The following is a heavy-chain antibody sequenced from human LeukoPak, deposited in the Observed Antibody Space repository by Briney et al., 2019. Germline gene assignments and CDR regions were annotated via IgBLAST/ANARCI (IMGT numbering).Heavy chain of an antibody. J-gene: IGHJ4*02. CDR2: MSGSGGIT. CDR3: ARVRLEEYDILTGCTDY. CDR1: GFTFSSYG. D-gene: IGHD3-9*01. V-gene: IGHV3-23*01. Sequence: GGSLRLSCAASGFTFSSYGMSWVRQAPGKGLEWVSAMSGSGGITYYADSVKGRFTISRDNAKNSLYLQMNSLRAEDTAVYYCARVRLEEYDILTGCTDYWGQGTLVTVSS.